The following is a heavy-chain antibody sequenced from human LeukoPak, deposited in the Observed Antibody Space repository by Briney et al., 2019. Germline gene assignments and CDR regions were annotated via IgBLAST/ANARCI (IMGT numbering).Heavy chain of an antibody. CDR2: ISSGGSTI. CDR3: ARDLGMTDGDYVSYFDY. CDR1: GFSFSSFE. D-gene: IGHD4-17*01. V-gene: IGHV3-48*03. Sequence: GGSLRLSCAASGFSFSSFEMSWVRQAPGKGLEWVSYISSGGSTIYYADSVKGRFTISRDNAKNSLYLQMNSLRAEDTAVYYCARDLGMTDGDYVSYFDYWGQGTLVTVSS. J-gene: IGHJ4*02.